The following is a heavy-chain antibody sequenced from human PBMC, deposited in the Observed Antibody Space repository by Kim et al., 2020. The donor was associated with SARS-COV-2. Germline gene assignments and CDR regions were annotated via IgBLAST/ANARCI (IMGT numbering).Heavy chain of an antibody. Sequence: GGSLRLSCAASGFTFSSYAMSWVRQAPGKGLEWVSAISGSGGSTYYADSVKGRFTISRDNSKNTLYLQMNSLRAEDTAVYYCAKDGAPYAYGITMVQGSTYFDYWGQGTLVTVSS. V-gene: IGHV3-23*01. CDR1: GFTFSSYA. D-gene: IGHD3-10*01. CDR3: AKDGAPYAYGITMVQGSTYFDY. J-gene: IGHJ4*02. CDR2: ISGSGGST.